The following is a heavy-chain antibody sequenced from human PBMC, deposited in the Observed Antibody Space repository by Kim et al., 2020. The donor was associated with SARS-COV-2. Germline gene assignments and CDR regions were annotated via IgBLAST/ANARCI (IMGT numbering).Heavy chain of an antibody. CDR3: AGVGFLEWFPTHDAFDI. V-gene: IGHV4-31*03. CDR2: IYYSRST. Sequence: SETLSLTCTVSGGSISSGGYYWSWIRQHPGKGLEWIGYIYYSRSTYYNPSLKSRVTISVDTSKNQFSLKLSSVTAADTAVYYCAGVGFLEWFPTHDAFDIWGQGTMVTVSS. D-gene: IGHD3-3*01. J-gene: IGHJ3*02. CDR1: GGSISSGGYY.